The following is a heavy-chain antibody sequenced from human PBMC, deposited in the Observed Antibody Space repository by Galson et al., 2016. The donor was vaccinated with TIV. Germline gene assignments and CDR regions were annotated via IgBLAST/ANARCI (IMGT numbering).Heavy chain of an antibody. CDR1: GISVNNDW. Sequence: SLRLSCAASGISVNNDWMHWVRQGPEKGLVWVARIDTDGTTTYYADSVKGRFSIPRDNAKNTVYLQMNNLIADDTAVYYCVRDRLGWPWGQGTLVTVSS. J-gene: IGHJ1*01. D-gene: IGHD3-16*01. V-gene: IGHV3-74*01. CDR3: VRDRLGWP. CDR2: IDTDGTTT.